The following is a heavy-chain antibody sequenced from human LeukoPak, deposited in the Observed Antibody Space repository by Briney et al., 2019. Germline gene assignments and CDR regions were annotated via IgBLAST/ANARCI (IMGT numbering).Heavy chain of an antibody. D-gene: IGHD6-13*01. V-gene: IGHV5-51*01. CDR1: GYSFTSYW. J-gene: IGHJ4*02. CDR3: ARHFWEQGSSSWYGFESIDY. Sequence: GESLKISCKGSGYSFTSYWIGWVRQMPGKGLEWMGIIYPGDSDTRYSPSFQGQVTISADKSISTAYLQWSSLKASDTAMYYCARHFWEQGSSSWYGFESIDYWGQGTLVTVSS. CDR2: IYPGDSDT.